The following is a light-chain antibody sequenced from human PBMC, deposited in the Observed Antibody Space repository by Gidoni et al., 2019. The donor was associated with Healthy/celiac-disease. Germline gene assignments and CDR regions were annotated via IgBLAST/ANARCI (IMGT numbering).Light chain of an antibody. CDR2: WAS. CDR1: QSVLYSSNNKNY. V-gene: IGKV4-1*01. CDR3: QQYYNTPLST. J-gene: IGKJ2*02. Sequence: DIVMTKPPHSLAVSLGERATINCKSSQSVLYSSNNKNYLAWYQQKPGQPPKLLIYWASTRESGVPDRVSGSGSGTDFTLTISSLQAEDVAVYYCQQYYNTPLSTFGQGTKLEIK.